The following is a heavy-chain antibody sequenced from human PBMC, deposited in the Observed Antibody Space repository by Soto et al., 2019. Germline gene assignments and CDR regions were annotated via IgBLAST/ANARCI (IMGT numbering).Heavy chain of an antibody. Sequence: GGSLRLSCAASGFTFSTYALSWIRQAPGKGLEWVSHISSRGSTIYHADSVKGRFTISRDNAKNSLYLQMNSLRAEDTAVYYCARVGPPSDYWGQGTLVTVSS. CDR1: GFTFSTYA. CDR3: ARVGPPSDY. V-gene: IGHV3-11*01. CDR2: ISSRGSTI. J-gene: IGHJ4*02.